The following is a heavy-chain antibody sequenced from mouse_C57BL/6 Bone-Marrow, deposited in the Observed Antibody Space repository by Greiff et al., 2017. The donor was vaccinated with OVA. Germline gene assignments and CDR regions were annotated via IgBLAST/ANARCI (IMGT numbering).Heavy chain of an antibody. CDR2: IYPRSGST. CDR3: ARERGIAEDY. CDR1: GYTFTSYG. J-gene: IGHJ2*01. Sequence: VQVVESGAELARPGASVKLSCKASGYTFTSYGISWVKQRTGQGLEWIGEIYPRSGSTYYNEKFKGKATLTADKSSSTAYMELRSLTSEDSAVYFCARERGIAEDYWGQGTTLTVSS. V-gene: IGHV1-81*01.